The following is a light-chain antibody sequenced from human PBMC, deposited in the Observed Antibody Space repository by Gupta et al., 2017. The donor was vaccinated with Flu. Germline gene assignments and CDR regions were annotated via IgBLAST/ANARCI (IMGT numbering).Light chain of an antibody. CDR2: NPN. CDR1: SSSGPTSYY. J-gene: IGLJ3*02. CDR3: VLYLGSGLWV. Sequence: QTVGTQDPWFPVVAGGTGPPTWGFSSSSGPTSYYPRWHPQTPGQAPRTLIYNPNTRSSGVPYRFTGSTLGSKAALTITGAQADDESYYDCVLYLGSGLWVFGGGTKLTVL. V-gene: IGLV8-61*01.